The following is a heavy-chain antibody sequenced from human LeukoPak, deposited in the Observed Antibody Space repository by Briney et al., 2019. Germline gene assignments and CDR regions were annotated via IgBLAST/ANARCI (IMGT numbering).Heavy chain of an antibody. V-gene: IGHV4-59*01. CDR3: ARAPGYDILTGYFPNWFDP. J-gene: IGHJ5*02. Sequence: PSETLSLTCTVSGGSISSYYWSWIRQPPGKGLERIGYIYYSGSTNYNPSLKSRVTISVDTSKNQFSLKLSSVTAADTAVYYCARAPGYDILTGYFPNWFDPWGQGTLVTVSS. D-gene: IGHD3-9*01. CDR2: IYYSGST. CDR1: GGSISSYY.